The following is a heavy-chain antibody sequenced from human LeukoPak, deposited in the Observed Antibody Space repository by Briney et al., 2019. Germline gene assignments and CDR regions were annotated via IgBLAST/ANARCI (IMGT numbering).Heavy chain of an antibody. D-gene: IGHD1-26*01. CDR1: GFTFSDYT. J-gene: IGHJ5*02. Sequence: GGSLRLSCATSGFTFSDYTMNWVRQAPGKGLEWVSFISASSTSIYYADSVRGRFTISRDNAKNSLYLHMNSLRAEDTAVYYCARDGTWGPGTLVTVSS. CDR2: ISASSTSI. CDR3: ARDGT. V-gene: IGHV3-21*01.